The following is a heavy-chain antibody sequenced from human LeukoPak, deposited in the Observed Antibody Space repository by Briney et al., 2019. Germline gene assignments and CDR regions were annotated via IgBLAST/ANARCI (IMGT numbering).Heavy chain of an antibody. CDR1: GGSISSYY. CDR3: ARAPRKDYYYGMDV. V-gene: IGHV4-59*08. CDR2: IYYSWST. Sequence: SETLSLTCTVSGGSISSYYWSWLRQPPGKGLEWIGYIYYSWSTNYHPSLQSRVTISVDTSKNQFSPKLSSVTAADTAVHYCARAPRKDYYYGMDVWGQGTTVTVSS. J-gene: IGHJ6*02.